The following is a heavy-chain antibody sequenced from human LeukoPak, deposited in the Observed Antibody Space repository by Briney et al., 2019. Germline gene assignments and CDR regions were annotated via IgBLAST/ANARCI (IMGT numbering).Heavy chain of an antibody. CDR2: ISSSSGFI. D-gene: IGHD6-13*01. CDR1: QFTFSSYS. J-gene: IGHJ4*02. CDR3: ARVVAAAGTCDY. V-gene: IGHV3-21*01. Sequence: PGGSLRLSCAASQFTFSSYSMNWVRQAPGKGLEWVSSISSSSGFIYYADSVKGRFTISRDNAENSLYLQMNSLRAEDTAVYYCARVVAAAGTCDYWGQGTLVTVSS.